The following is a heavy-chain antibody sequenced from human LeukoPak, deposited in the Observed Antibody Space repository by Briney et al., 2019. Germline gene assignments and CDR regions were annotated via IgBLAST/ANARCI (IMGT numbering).Heavy chain of an antibody. CDR2: ISYDGSNK. V-gene: IGHV3-30*04. Sequence: GGSLRLSCAASGFTFSSYAMHWVRQAPGKGLEWVALISYDGSNKYYADSVKRRFTISRDNSKNTLYLQMNSLRAEDTAVYYCARANGYYYGDAFDIWGQGTMVTVSS. D-gene: IGHD3-22*01. CDR3: ARANGYYYGDAFDI. J-gene: IGHJ3*02. CDR1: GFTFSSYA.